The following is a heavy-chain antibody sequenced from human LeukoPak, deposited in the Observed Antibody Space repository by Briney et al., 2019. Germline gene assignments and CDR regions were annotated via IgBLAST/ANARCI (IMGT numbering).Heavy chain of an antibody. V-gene: IGHV6-1*01. Sequence: SQTLSLTCAISGDSVSSNSAAWNWIRQSASRGLEWLGRTYYRSKWYNDYAVSVRSRITINPDTSKNQFSLQLNSVTPEDTAVYYCARDHYSSGWYRFDYWGQGTLVTVSS. D-gene: IGHD6-19*01. CDR1: GDSVSSNSAA. CDR2: TYYRSKWYN. J-gene: IGHJ4*02. CDR3: ARDHYSSGWYRFDY.